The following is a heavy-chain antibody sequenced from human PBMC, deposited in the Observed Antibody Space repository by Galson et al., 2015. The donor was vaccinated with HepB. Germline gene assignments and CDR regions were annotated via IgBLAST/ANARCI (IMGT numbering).Heavy chain of an antibody. Sequence: SVKVSCKASGGSFSGYTISWVRQAPGQGLEWMGRIIPIINKANYAPKFQGKVTITADRSSTTSHMELRSLSSEDTAIYYCARDIIEAAPSRYFDPWGQGTLVTVSS. CDR2: IIPIINKA. CDR3: ARDIIEAAPSRYFDP. D-gene: IGHD6-25*01. CDR1: GGSFSGYT. J-gene: IGHJ5*02. V-gene: IGHV1-69*08.